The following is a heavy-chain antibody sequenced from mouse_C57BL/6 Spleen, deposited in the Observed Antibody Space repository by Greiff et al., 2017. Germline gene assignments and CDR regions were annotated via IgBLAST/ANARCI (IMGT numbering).Heavy chain of an antibody. J-gene: IGHJ1*03. CDR1: GYTFTSYW. CDR3: ARRGGTTKGYFDV. D-gene: IGHD1-1*01. CDR2: IDPSDSET. Sequence: QVQLQQPGAELVRPGSSVKLSCKASGYTFTSYWMHWVKQRPIQGLEWIGNIDPSDSETHYNQKFKDKATLTVDKSSSTAYMQLSSLTSEDSAVYYCARRGGTTKGYFDVWGTGTTVTVSS. V-gene: IGHV1-52*01.